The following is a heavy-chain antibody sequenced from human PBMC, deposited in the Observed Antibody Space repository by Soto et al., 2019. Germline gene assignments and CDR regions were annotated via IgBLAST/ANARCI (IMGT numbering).Heavy chain of an antibody. Sequence: SETLSLTCTVSGGSTSSYYWSWIRQPPGKGLEWIGYIYYSGSTNYNPSLKSRVTISVDTSKNQFSLKLSSVTAADTAVYYCTRGERYCTNGVCYSRWFDPWGQGTLVTVSS. J-gene: IGHJ5*02. CDR1: GGSTSSYY. D-gene: IGHD2-8*01. V-gene: IGHV4-59*01. CDR3: TRGERYCTNGVCYSRWFDP. CDR2: IYYSGST.